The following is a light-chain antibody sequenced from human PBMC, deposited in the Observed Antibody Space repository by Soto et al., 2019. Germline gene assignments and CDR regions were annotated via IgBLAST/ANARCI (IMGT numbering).Light chain of an antibody. CDR1: QSISSY. CDR3: QQTYSSPIT. V-gene: IGKV1-39*01. CDR2: AAS. J-gene: IGKJ5*01. Sequence: DTEMHQSPSSLAASVGDSIDITCRASQSISSYLNWYQQKPGKAPKLLISAASILQSGVPSRFSGSGSGTDFTLTISNLQPEDFAGCYCQQTYSSPITFGQGTRLEIK.